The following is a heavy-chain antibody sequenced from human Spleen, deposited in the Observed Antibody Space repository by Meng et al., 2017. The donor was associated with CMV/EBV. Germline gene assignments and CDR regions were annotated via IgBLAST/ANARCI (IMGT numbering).Heavy chain of an antibody. J-gene: IGHJ2*01. CDR3: ARHPLSASWFWYFDL. V-gene: IGHV5-51*01. D-gene: IGHD2-2*01. CDR2: IYPSDSDT. CDR1: GYDFTSYW. Sequence: GGSLRLSCKGSGYDFTSYWIGWVRQMPGKGLEWMGIIYPSDSDTRYSPSFQGQVTISADKSISTAYLQWSTLKASDTAMYYCARHPLSASWFWYFDLWGRGTLVTVSS.